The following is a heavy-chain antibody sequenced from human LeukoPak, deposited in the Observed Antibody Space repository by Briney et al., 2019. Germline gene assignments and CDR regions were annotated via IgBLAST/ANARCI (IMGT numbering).Heavy chain of an antibody. CDR2: IDNDGTTT. Sequence: GGSRRLSCTASGFTFSTYWMHWVRRAPGKGLVWVSRIDNDGTTTNYAASVKGRFTISRDNAKNTLYLQMNSLRAEDTAVYYCAKSLGAPDDYWGQGTLVTVSS. V-gene: IGHV3-74*01. J-gene: IGHJ4*02. CDR1: GFTFSTYW. D-gene: IGHD1-26*01. CDR3: AKSLGAPDDY.